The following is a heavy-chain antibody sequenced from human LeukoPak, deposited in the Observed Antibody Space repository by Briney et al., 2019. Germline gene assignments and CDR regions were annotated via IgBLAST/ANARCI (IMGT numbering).Heavy chain of an antibody. CDR2: FDPEDGET. V-gene: IGHV1-24*01. Sequence: ASVKVSCKASGGTFSSYAISWVRQAPGKGLEWMGGFDPEDGETIYAQKFQGRVTMTEDTSTDTAYMELSSLRSEDTAVYYCATGDWGGSYVFDYWGQGTLVTVSS. D-gene: IGHD1-26*01. J-gene: IGHJ4*02. CDR1: GGTFSSYA. CDR3: ATGDWGGSYVFDY.